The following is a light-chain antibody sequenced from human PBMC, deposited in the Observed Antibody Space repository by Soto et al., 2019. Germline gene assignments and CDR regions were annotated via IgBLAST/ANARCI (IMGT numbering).Light chain of an antibody. Sequence: AILMTQSPSSLSASTGDIVTISCRASQGISSYLAWYQQKPGKAPTLLIYAASNLQSGVPSRFRGSRSGTEFTLTVSSLQPEDFATYYCLQDHDDSWTFGQGTKV. CDR1: QGISSY. CDR3: LQDHDDSWT. V-gene: IGKV1-8*01. CDR2: AAS. J-gene: IGKJ1*01.